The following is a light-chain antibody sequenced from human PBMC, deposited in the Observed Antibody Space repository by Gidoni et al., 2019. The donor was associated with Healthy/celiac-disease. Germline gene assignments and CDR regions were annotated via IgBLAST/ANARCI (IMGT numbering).Light chain of an antibody. CDR3: QQRSNWPLT. Sequence: EIVLTQSPATRSLSPGESATLSCRASQSVSSYLAWYQQKPGQAPRLLIYDASNRATGIPARFSGSGSGTDFTLTISSLEPEDFAVYYCQQRSNWPLTFGGGTKVEIK. CDR2: DAS. CDR1: QSVSSY. J-gene: IGKJ4*01. V-gene: IGKV3-11*01.